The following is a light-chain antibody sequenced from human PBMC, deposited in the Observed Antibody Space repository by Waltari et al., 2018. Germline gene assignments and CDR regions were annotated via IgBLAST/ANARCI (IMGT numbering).Light chain of an antibody. Sequence: LTQSPATLSLSPGERATLSCRASQSVSSYLAWYQQKPGQAPRLLIYGASSRATGIPDRFSGSGSGTEFTLTISRLEPEDFAVYYCQKYTSSLWTFGQGTKVEIK. CDR1: QSVSSY. CDR2: GAS. CDR3: QKYTSSLWT. J-gene: IGKJ1*01. V-gene: IGKV3-20*01.